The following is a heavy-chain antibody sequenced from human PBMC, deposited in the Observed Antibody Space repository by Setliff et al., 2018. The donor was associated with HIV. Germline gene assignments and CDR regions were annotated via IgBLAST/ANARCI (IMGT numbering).Heavy chain of an antibody. CDR2: INHSGST. CDR3: ARVQMAYAAFDV. D-gene: IGHD4-17*01. Sequence: SETLSLTCTVSGGSISSYYWSWIRQPPGKGLEWIGEINHSGSTNYNPSLKSRVTLPVDTSKHQFSLKLSSVTAADTAVYYCARVQMAYAAFDVWGQGTMVTVSS. V-gene: IGHV4-34*01. J-gene: IGHJ3*01. CDR1: GGSISSYY.